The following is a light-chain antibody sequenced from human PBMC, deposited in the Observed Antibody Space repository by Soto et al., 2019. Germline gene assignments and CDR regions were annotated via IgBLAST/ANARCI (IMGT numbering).Light chain of an antibody. CDR2: DAS. CDR3: QQYSSYSAT. J-gene: IGKJ1*01. Sequence: DIELTQSPSTLSSSLGERVTITCRASQSTSSWLAWYQQKPGKAPKLLIYDASSMETGVPARFSGSGSGTDFTLTISRLQPEDFAVYYCQQYSSYSATFGQGTKVDIK. CDR1: QSTSSW. V-gene: IGKV1-5*01.